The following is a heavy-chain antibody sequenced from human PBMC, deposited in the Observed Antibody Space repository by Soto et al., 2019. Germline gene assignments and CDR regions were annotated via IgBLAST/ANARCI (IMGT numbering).Heavy chain of an antibody. CDR3: AGDPYYYASDY. J-gene: IGHJ4*02. CDR1: GFSFSDHY. V-gene: IGHV3-11*01. CDR2: ISGSGTTI. D-gene: IGHD3-10*01. Sequence: GGSLSLSCAASGFSFSDHYMTWIRQAPGKGLEWVSYISGSGTTIYYTDSVKGRFTVSRDNAKNSVYLQMNSLRAEDTAVYYCAGDPYYYASDYWGQGTLVTVSS.